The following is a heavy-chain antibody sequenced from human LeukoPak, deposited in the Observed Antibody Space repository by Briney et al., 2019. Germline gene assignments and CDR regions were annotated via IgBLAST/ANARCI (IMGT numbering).Heavy chain of an antibody. CDR1: GFTFTSYS. V-gene: IGHV3-23*01. CDR2: ISGGGGST. CDR3: AKGGKWDVTPFDY. D-gene: IGHD1-26*01. J-gene: IGHJ4*02. Sequence: GGSLRLSCAASGFTFTSYSMNWVRQAPGMGLEWVSTISGGGGSTYYADSVKGRFTISRDNSKNTLYLQVNSLRAEDTAVYYCAKGGKWDVTPFDYWGQGTLVTVSS.